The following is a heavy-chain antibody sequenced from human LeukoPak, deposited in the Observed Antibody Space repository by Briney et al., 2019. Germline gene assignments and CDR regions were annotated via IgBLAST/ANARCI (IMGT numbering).Heavy chain of an antibody. Sequence: SETLSLTCTVSGGSISSGSYYWSWIRQPAGKGLEWIGRIYTSGSTNYNPSLKSRVTISVDTSKNQFSLKLSSVTAADTAVYYCARDQNYYGSVFFDYWGQGTLVTVSS. CDR3: ARDQNYYGSVFFDY. CDR2: IYTSGST. CDR1: GGSISSGSYY. J-gene: IGHJ4*02. D-gene: IGHD3-10*01. V-gene: IGHV4-61*02.